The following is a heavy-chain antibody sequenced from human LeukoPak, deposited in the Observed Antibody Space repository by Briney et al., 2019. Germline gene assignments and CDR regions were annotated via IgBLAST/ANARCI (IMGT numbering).Heavy chain of an antibody. Sequence: PGGSLRLSCAASGFTFISYAMSWVRQAPGKGLEWVSTISGGVGSTYYADSVKGRFTLSRDNSKNTLYLQMNSLRAEDTAVYYCAKQRGYSYGYSFDYWGQGTLVTVSS. J-gene: IGHJ4*02. D-gene: IGHD5-18*01. V-gene: IGHV3-23*01. CDR3: AKQRGYSYGYSFDY. CDR2: ISGGVGST. CDR1: GFTFISYA.